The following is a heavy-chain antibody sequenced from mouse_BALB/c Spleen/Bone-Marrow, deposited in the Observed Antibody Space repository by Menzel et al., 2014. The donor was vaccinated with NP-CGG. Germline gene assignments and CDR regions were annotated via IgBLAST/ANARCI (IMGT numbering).Heavy chain of an antibody. CDR1: GFSLTCYG. D-gene: IGHD2-2*01. CDR3: ARDWLRRAMDY. V-gene: IGHV2-9*02. CDR2: IWAGGST. J-gene: IGHJ4*01. Sequence: VKVEESGPGLVAPSQSLSITCTVSGFSLTCYGVHWVRQPPGKGLEWLGVIWAGGSTNYNSALMSRLSISKDNSKSQVFLKMNSLQTDDTAIYYCARDWLRRAMDYWGQGTSVTVSS.